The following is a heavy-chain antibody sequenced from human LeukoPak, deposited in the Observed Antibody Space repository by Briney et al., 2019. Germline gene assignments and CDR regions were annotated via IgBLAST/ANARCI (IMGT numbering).Heavy chain of an antibody. Sequence: PSETLSLTCTVSGGSIRSHYWSWIRQTPGKGLEWIGYIYYSGSTRYNPSLQSRVTISVDTSKNQFSLKLTSVTATDTAVYYCARLINNDSSGDADTFDMWGQGTVVTVFS. CDR2: IYYSGST. D-gene: IGHD6-25*01. CDR3: ARLINNDSSGDADTFDM. V-gene: IGHV4-59*11. J-gene: IGHJ3*02. CDR1: GGSIRSHY.